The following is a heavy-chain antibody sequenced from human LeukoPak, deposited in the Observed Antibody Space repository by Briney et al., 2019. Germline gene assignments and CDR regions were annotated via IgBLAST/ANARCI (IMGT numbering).Heavy chain of an antibody. D-gene: IGHD6-13*01. Sequence: GGSLRLSCAASGFTFSSYAMSWVRQAPGKGLEWVSAISGSGGSTYYADSVKGRFTISRDNSKNTLYLQMNSLRAEDTAVYYCAKKRGSGSSWYGALYFDYWGQGTLVTVSS. J-gene: IGHJ4*02. CDR2: ISGSGGST. CDR3: AKKRGSGSSWYGALYFDY. V-gene: IGHV3-23*01. CDR1: GFTFSSYA.